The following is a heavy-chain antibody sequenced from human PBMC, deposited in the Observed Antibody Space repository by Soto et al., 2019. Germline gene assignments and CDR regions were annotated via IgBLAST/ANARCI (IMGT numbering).Heavy chain of an antibody. CDR2: MNPNSGNT. V-gene: IGHV1-8*01. J-gene: IGHJ5*02. CDR1: GYTFTSYD. D-gene: IGHD6-13*01. Sequence: ASVKVSCKASGYTFTSYDINWVRQATGQGLEWMGWMNPNSGNTGYAQKFQGRVTMTRNTSISTAYMELSSLRSEDTAVYYCARRSSWYTFDVYNWLAPWGQGTLVTVSS. CDR3: ARRSSWYTFDVYNWLAP.